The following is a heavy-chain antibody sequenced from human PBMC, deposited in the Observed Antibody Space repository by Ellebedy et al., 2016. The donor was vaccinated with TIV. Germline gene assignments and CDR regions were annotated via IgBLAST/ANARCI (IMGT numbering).Heavy chain of an antibody. CDR1: GYTFTNYD. V-gene: IGHV1-46*01. D-gene: IGHD6-6*01. CDR2: IDPSYGTT. Sequence: AASVKVSCKASGYTFTNYDIMWVRQATGQGLEWMGVIDPSYGTTSYAQKFQGRVTMTSDTSTSTVYMELSSLRSDDTAVYYCAREDLLSSSSSDHYGVDVWGQGTTVTVSS. J-gene: IGHJ6*02. CDR3: AREDLLSSSSSDHYGVDV.